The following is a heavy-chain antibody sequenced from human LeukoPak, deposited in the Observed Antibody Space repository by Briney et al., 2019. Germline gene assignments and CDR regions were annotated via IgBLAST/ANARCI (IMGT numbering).Heavy chain of an antibody. CDR1: GFTVSSNY. V-gene: IGHV3-66*01. Sequence: PGGSLRLSCAASGFTVSSNYMSWVRQAPGKGLEWVSVIYSGGSTYYADSVKGRFTISRDNSENTLYLQMNSLRAEDTAVYYCAREGDYYGSGSYYNVDRWGQGTLVTVSS. D-gene: IGHD3-10*01. CDR2: IYSGGST. CDR3: AREGDYYGSGSYYNVDR. J-gene: IGHJ4*02.